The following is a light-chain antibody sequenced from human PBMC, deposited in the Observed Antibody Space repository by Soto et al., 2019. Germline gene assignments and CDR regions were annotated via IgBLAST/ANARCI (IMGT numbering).Light chain of an antibody. CDR1: ETINNY. V-gene: IGKV1-39*01. CDR3: QQSYTTPWT. Sequence: DIRITQAPSSGSVSVGDGVTITCRASETINNYLNWYQQKPGRAPKLLIHAASTLQSGVPSRFSGSGSGTDLTLTISSLQPEDFATYSCQQSYTTPWTFGLGTKVDI. J-gene: IGKJ1*01. CDR2: AAS.